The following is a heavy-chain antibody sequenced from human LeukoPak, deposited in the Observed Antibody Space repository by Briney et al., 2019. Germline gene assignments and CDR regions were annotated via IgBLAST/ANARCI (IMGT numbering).Heavy chain of an antibody. V-gene: IGHV3-64*01. D-gene: IGHD3-9*01. CDR3: ARDRYYDILTGYYMSSGSNWFDP. CDR2: ISSNGGST. J-gene: IGHJ5*02. CDR1: GFTFSSYA. Sequence: GGSLRLSCAASGFTFSSYAMHWVRQAPGKGLEYVSAISSNGGSTYYANSVKGRFTISRDNSKNTLYLQMGSLRAEDMAVYYCARDRYYDILTGYYMSSGSNWFDPWSQGTLVTVSS.